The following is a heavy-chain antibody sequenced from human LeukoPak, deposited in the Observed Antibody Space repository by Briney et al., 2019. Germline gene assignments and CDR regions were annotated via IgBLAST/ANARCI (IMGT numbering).Heavy chain of an antibody. CDR2: ISSSSSTI. CDR3: ARGPRDAAFDI. V-gene: IGHV3-48*04. Sequence: GGSLRLSCAASGFTFSIYSMNWVRQAPGKGLEWVSYISSSSSTIYYADSVKGRFTISRDNAKNSLYMQMTSLRAEDTAVYYCARGPRDAAFDIWGQGTMVTVSS. CDR1: GFTFSIYS. J-gene: IGHJ3*02.